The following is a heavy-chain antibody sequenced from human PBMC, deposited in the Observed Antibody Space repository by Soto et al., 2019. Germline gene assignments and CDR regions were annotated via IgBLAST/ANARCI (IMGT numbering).Heavy chain of an antibody. CDR1: GGSISSGGYS. V-gene: IGHV4-30-2*01. CDR3: ARRIVPTETFAY. CDR2: IYHSGST. J-gene: IGHJ4*02. Sequence: SETLSLTCAVSGGSISSGGYSWSWIRQPPGKGLEWIGYIYHSGSTNYNPSLNSRVTISVDTSKNQFSLTVTSVTAADTAVYYCARRIVPTETFAYWGQGTLVTVSS. D-gene: IGHD5-12*01.